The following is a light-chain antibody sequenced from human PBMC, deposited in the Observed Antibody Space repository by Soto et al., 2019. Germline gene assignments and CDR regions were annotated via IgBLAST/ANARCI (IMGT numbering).Light chain of an antibody. CDR3: QQYGSSPWT. V-gene: IGKV3-20*01. CDR2: AAS. Sequence: EIVLTQSPDTLSLSPGERATLSCRASRSFSSSYLAWYQQTPGQAPRLLIYAASSRATGIPDRFSGSGSGTDFTLTLSSLEPEDSAVYYCQQYGSSPWTFGQGTKVEIK. J-gene: IGKJ1*01. CDR1: RSFSSSY.